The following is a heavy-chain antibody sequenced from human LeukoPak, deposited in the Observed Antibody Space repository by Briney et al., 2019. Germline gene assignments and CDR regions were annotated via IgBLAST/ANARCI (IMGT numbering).Heavy chain of an antibody. CDR1: GGSFSGYY. J-gene: IGHJ4*02. V-gene: IGHV4-34*01. D-gene: IGHD3-22*01. CDR2: INHSGST. CDR3: ARECPYGRTYYYDSSGYYFDY. Sequence: SETLSLTCAVYGGSFSGYYWSWIRQPPGKGLEWIGEINHSGSTNYNPSLKSRVTISVDTSKNQFSLKLSSVTAADTAVYYCARECPYGRTYYYDSSGYYFDYWGQGTLVTVSS.